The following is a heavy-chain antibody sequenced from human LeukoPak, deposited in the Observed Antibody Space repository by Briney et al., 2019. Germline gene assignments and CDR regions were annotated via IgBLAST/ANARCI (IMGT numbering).Heavy chain of an antibody. Sequence: GGSLRLSCAASGFTFSRYGMNWVRQAPGKGLEWVSGIRADAVTTYYADSVKGRFIISRDNSKNTVYLQMNSLSAEDAAVYYCVKDDGWVQYANWGQGTLVTVSS. CDR1: GFTFSRYG. D-gene: IGHD5-24*01. V-gene: IGHV3-23*01. J-gene: IGHJ4*02. CDR2: IRADAVTT. CDR3: VKDDGWVQYAN.